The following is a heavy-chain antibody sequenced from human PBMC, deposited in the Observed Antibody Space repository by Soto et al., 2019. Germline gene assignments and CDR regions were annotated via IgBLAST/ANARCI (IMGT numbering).Heavy chain of an antibody. V-gene: IGHV3-23*01. CDR2: ISAGGGSP. CDR1: GFSFSTYA. CDR3: VKHAEYQLVSWFDP. Sequence: EVQVLESGGGLVQPGGSLRLSCAASGFSFSTYAMSWVRQAPGKGLEWVSGISAGGGSPFIADSVKGRFIISRDNAKDTLYLQMNSLTVEDTAIYYCVKHAEYQLVSWFDPWGQGTRVTVSS. D-gene: IGHD6-6*01. J-gene: IGHJ5*02.